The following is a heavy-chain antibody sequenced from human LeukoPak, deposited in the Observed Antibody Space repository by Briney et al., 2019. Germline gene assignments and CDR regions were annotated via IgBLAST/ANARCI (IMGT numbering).Heavy chain of an antibody. J-gene: IGHJ4*02. Sequence: GGSLRLSCAASGFPFDDYAMHWVRQAPGKGLEWVSGISWNRGSIGYADSVKGRFTISRDNAKNSLYLQMNSLRAEDMALYYCAKDMFPHYYDSSGLDYWGQGTLVTVSS. V-gene: IGHV3-9*03. CDR2: ISWNRGSI. CDR1: GFPFDDYA. CDR3: AKDMFPHYYDSSGLDY. D-gene: IGHD3-22*01.